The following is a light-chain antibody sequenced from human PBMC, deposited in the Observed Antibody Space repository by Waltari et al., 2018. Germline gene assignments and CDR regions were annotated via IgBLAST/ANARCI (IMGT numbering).Light chain of an antibody. J-gene: IGKJ4*01. Sequence: DTVMTQSPASLSVSPGDRATPSCRASQSVSSNLAWYQQKPGQPPRLLIYGASTRATGIPARFSGSGSGTEFTLTISSLQSEDFAVYYCQQYNDWPPLTFGGGTKVEIK. CDR2: GAS. V-gene: IGKV3-15*01. CDR3: QQYNDWPPLT. CDR1: QSVSSN.